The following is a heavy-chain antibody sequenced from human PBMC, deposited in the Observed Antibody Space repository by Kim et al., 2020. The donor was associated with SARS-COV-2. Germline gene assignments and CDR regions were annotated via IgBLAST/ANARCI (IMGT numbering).Heavy chain of an antibody. CDR3: ARGARVGSSWLQEYFDY. D-gene: IGHD6-13*01. Sequence: SQTLSLTCAISGDSVSSNSAAWNWIRQSPSRGLEWLGRTYYRSKWYNDYAVSVKSRITINPDTSKNQFSLQLNSVTPEDTAVYYCARGARVGSSWLQEYFDYWGQGTLVTVSS. CDR1: GDSVSSNSAA. V-gene: IGHV6-1*01. J-gene: IGHJ4*02. CDR2: TYYRSKWYN.